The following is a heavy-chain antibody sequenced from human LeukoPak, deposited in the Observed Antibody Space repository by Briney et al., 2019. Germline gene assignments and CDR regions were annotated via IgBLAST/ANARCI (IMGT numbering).Heavy chain of an antibody. V-gene: IGHV4-59*01. J-gene: IGHJ4*02. D-gene: IGHD5-18*01. Sequence: XWXRQXXXXXLEXXGYIYYSASTNYHPSLRSRVTISVDTSKNPFFLQLSSVTAADTAVYYCARSDGYNYGQRFDHWGQGALVTVSS. CDR3: ARSDGYNYGQRFDH. CDR2: IYYSAST.